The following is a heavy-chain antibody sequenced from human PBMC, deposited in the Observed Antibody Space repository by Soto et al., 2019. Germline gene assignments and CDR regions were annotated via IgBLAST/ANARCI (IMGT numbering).Heavy chain of an antibody. CDR1: GFTFSSYG. J-gene: IGHJ4*02. CDR3: ARAGEGSMTYYYFDY. D-gene: IGHD3-16*01. Sequence: QVQLVESGGGVVQPGRSLRLSCAASGFTFSSYGMHWVRQAPGKGLEWVAVIWYDGSNKYYADSVKGRFNISRDNSKNTLYLQMNNLIAEDTAVYYCARAGEGSMTYYYFDYWGQGTLVTVSS. V-gene: IGHV3-33*01. CDR2: IWYDGSNK.